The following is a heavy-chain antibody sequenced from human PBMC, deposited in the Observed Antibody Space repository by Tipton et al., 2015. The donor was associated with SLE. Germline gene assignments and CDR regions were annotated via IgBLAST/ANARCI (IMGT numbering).Heavy chain of an antibody. J-gene: IGHJ3*02. D-gene: IGHD3-22*01. Sequence: TLSLTCTVSGGSISSHYWSWIRQPPGKGLEWIGYIYYSGSTNYNPSLKSRVTISVDTSKNQFSLKLSSVTAADTAVYYCARELYYYDSSGYYYYDAFDIWGQGTMVTVSS. CDR1: GGSISSHY. V-gene: IGHV4-59*11. CDR3: ARELYYYDSSGYYYYDAFDI. CDR2: IYYSGST.